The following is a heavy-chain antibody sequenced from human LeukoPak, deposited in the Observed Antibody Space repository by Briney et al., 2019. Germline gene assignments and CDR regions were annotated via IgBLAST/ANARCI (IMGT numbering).Heavy chain of an antibody. D-gene: IGHD1-1*01. CDR1: GASISGYY. CDR3: ARWNRMIDY. CDR2: IYTSGTT. V-gene: IGHV4-4*07. J-gene: IGHJ4*02. Sequence: SETLSLTCTVSGASISGYYWSWIRQPAGKGLEWIGRIYTSGTTHYNPSLKSRVTMSVDTSKNQFSLNLSSVTAADTAVYYCARWNRMIDYWGQGTLVTVSS.